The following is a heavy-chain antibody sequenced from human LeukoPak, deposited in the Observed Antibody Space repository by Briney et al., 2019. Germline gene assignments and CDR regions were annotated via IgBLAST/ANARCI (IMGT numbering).Heavy chain of an antibody. V-gene: IGHV1-8*01. J-gene: IGHJ5*02. CDR3: VRGAVEMATT. D-gene: IGHD5-24*01. Sequence: ASVKVSCKASGYTFISSDINWVRQATAQGLEWMGWMNPNNGDTGYAQKFQGRVTMTRETSISTAYMELSSQRDEDTAVYYCVRGAVEMATTWGQGTLVIVSS. CDR1: GYTFISSD. CDR2: MNPNNGDT.